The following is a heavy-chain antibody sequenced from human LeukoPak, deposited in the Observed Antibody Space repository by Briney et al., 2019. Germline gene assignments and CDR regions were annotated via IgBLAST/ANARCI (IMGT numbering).Heavy chain of an antibody. J-gene: IGHJ4*02. Sequence: GRSLRLSCAASGFTFSSYAMHWVRQAPGKGLEWVSVISYDGSNEYYADSVKARFTISRDNSKDTLYLQMNSLRAEDTAVYHCARDSNVDTAMVPRYWGQGTLVTVSS. CDR1: GFTFSSYA. CDR3: ARDSNVDTAMVPRY. D-gene: IGHD5-18*01. CDR2: ISYDGSNE. V-gene: IGHV3-30-3*01.